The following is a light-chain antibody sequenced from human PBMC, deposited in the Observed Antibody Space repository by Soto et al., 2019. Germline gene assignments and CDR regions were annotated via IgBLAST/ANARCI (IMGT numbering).Light chain of an antibody. CDR2: DVT. CDR3: SSYTSGSTPYV. CDR1: SSDVGAYDY. Sequence: QSVLPQPASGSGSPGQSITISCTGTSSDVGAYDYVSWYQQYPGKAPKLMIYDVTDRPSGVSDRFFGSKSGNTASLTISGLQAEDEADYYCSSYTSGSTPYVFGTGTKVTVL. J-gene: IGLJ1*01. V-gene: IGLV2-14*03.